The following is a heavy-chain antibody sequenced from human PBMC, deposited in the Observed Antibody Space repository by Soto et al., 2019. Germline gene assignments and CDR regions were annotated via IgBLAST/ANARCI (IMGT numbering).Heavy chain of an antibody. J-gene: IGHJ4*02. CDR1: GYTFTSYD. CDR2: MNPNSGNT. D-gene: IGHD4-17*01. V-gene: IGHV1-8*01. Sequence: QVQLVQSGAEVKKPGASVKVSCKASGYTFTSYDINWVRQATGQGLEWMGWMNPNSGNTGYAQKFQGRVTMTRNTYISTAYMELSSLRSEDTAVYYCVRHLPHYGYYTGTLWYWGQGTLVTVS. CDR3: VRHLPHYGYYTGTLWY.